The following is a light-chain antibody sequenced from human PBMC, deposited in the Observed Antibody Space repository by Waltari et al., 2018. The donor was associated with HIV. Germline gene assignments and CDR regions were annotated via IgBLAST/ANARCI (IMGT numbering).Light chain of an antibody. CDR3: SSYTTTRTLV. J-gene: IGLJ2*01. CDR2: EVS. Sequence: QSALTQPASVSGSPGQSLTISCTGTSSDVGAYNYVSWYQQHPDKAPKLMIYEVSNRPSGVSNRFSGSKSGNTASLTISGLQAEDEADYYCSSYTTTRTLVFGGGTKLTVL. V-gene: IGLV2-14*01. CDR1: SSDVGAYNY.